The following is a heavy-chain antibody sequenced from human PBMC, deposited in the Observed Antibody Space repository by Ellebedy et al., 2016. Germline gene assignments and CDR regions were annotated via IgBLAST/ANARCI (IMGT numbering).Heavy chain of an antibody. Sequence: SETLSLXCAVYGGSFSGYYWSWIRQPPGKGLEWIGEINHSGSTNYNPSLKSRVTISVDTSKNQFSLKLSSVTAADTAVYYCARGGAPIVGAIGLLDYWGQGTLVTVSS. CDR1: GGSFSGYY. D-gene: IGHD1-26*01. CDR3: ARGGAPIVGAIGLLDY. V-gene: IGHV4-34*01. CDR2: INHSGST. J-gene: IGHJ4*02.